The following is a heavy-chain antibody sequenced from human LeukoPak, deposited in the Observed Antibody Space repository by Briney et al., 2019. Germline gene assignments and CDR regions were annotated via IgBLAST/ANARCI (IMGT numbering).Heavy chain of an antibody. CDR1: GFTFSSYA. CDR3: ARLSDITGRWDFDY. D-gene: IGHD3-16*02. CDR2: ISYDGSNK. Sequence: GRSLRLSCAASGFTFSSYAIHWVRQAPGKGLEWVAVISYDGSNKYYADSVKGRFTIFRDNSKNTLYLQMNSLRAEDTAVYYCARLSDITGRWDFDYWGQGTLVTVSS. J-gene: IGHJ4*02. V-gene: IGHV3-30*14.